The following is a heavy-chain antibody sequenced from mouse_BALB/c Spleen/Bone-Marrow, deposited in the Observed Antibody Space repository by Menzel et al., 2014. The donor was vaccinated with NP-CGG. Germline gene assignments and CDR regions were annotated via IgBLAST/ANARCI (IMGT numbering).Heavy chain of an antibody. CDR2: IYPGDNYT. CDR1: GYTFTNYW. CDR3: TRGGYDYTWFAY. D-gene: IGHD2-4*01. Sequence: VQLQQSGAELVWPGTSVKMSCKAAGYTFTNYWIGWVKQRPGHGLEWIGDIYPGDNYTNYNEKFKGKATLTADTSSSTAYMRLSSLTSEDSAIYYCTRGGYDYTWFAYWGQGTLVTVSA. J-gene: IGHJ3*01. V-gene: IGHV1-63*02.